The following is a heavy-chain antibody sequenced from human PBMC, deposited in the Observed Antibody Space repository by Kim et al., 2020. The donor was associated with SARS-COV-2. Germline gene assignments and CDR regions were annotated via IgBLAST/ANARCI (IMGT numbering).Heavy chain of an antibody. CDR3: AKLQGLGGATDYGDYGYYYYGMDV. J-gene: IGHJ6*02. Sequence: GGSLRLSCAASGFTFGDYAMHWVRQAPGKGLEWVSGISWNSGSIGYADSVKGRFTISRDNAKNSLYLQMNSLRAEDTALYYCAKLQGLGGATDYGDYGYYYYGMDVWGQGTTVTVSS. V-gene: IGHV3-9*01. CDR1: GFTFGDYA. CDR2: ISWNSGSI. D-gene: IGHD4-17*01.